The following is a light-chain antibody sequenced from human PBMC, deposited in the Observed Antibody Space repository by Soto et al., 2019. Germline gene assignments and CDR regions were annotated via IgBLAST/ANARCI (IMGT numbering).Light chain of an antibody. Sequence: QSALTQPPSASGSPGQSVTISCTGTSSDVGGYNYVSWYQQYPGKAPKLMIHEVSKRPSGVPDRFSGSKSGKTASLTVSGLQPEDEADYYCTSYAGSNIWVFGGGTKLTVL. V-gene: IGLV2-8*01. J-gene: IGLJ3*02. CDR3: TSYAGSNIWV. CDR1: SSDVGGYNY. CDR2: EVS.